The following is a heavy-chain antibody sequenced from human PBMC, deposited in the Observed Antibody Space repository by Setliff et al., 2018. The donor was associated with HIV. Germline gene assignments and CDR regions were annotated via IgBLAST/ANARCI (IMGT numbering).Heavy chain of an antibody. CDR3: ARAPARANGVFDF. CDR2: MTPLTAST. D-gene: IGHD2-8*01. V-gene: IGHV1-8*02. J-gene: IGHJ4*01. CDR1: GYTFVHVD. Sequence: ASVKVSCKTSGYTFVHVDIDWVRHAPGQGLEWIGWMTPLTASTGYSRKFQGRVTLTRDLSTGTAYMELNSLISNDTAVYYCARAPARANGVFDFWGQGSLVTVSS.